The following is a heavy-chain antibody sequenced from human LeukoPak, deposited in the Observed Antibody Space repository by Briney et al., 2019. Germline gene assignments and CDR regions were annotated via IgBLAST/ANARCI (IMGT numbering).Heavy chain of an antibody. V-gene: IGHV3-23*01. CDR1: GFTFRNYA. Sequence: GGSLRLSCAASGFTFRNYAMNWVRQAPGKGLEWVSTVNTNGGSTYYAASVKGRFTVSRDNSANTLSLQMNSLTVADTAIYYCVREDFAYVSETYRYWFDPWGQGALVTVSS. J-gene: IGHJ5*02. CDR3: VREDFAYVSETYRYWFDP. D-gene: IGHD3-16*02. CDR2: VNTNGGST.